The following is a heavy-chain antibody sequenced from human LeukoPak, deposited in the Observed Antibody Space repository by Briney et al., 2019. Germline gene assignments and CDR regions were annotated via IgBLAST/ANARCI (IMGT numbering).Heavy chain of an antibody. Sequence: PGGSLRLSCAASGFTFSSYSMNWVRQAPGKGLEWVSSISSSSSYIYYADSAKGRFTISRDNAKNSLYLQMNSLRAEDTAVYYCARDSLGTTADWGQGTLVTVSS. V-gene: IGHV3-21*01. J-gene: IGHJ4*02. CDR3: ARDSLGTTAD. CDR1: GFTFSSYS. D-gene: IGHD4-17*01. CDR2: ISSSSSYI.